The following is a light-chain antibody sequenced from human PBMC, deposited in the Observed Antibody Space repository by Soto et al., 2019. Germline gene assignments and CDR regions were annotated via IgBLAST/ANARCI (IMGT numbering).Light chain of an antibody. V-gene: IGKV1-13*02. CDR2: DAS. J-gene: IGKJ5*01. CDR3: QQFKTYPIT. CDR1: QGISSA. Sequence: AIQLTQSPSSLSASVGDRGTITCRASQGISSALAWYQHKPGKAPKLVIYDASTLESGVPSRFSGSGSGTDFTLTINSLQPEDFATYYCQQFKTYPITFGQGTRLEIK.